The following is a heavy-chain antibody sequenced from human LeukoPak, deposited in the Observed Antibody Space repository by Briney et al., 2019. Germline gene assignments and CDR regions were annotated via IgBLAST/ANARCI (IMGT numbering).Heavy chain of an antibody. CDR3: AGLSGYDPYYFDY. V-gene: IGHV1-2*02. Sequence: ASVKVSCKASGYXFTAYYIHWVRQAPGQGLEWMGWVSPNSGGTDYAQKFQGRVTMTRDTSISTAYMELSRLTSDDTAVYYCAGLSGYDPYYFDYWGQGTLVAVSS. CDR2: VSPNSGGT. CDR1: GYXFTAYY. D-gene: IGHD5-12*01. J-gene: IGHJ4*02.